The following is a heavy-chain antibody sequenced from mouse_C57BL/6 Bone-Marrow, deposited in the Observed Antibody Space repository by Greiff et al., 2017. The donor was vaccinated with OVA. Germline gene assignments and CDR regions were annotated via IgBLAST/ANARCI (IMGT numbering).Heavy chain of an antibody. CDR2: IDPANGNT. CDR1: GFNIKNTY. D-gene: IGHD1-1*01. Sequence: EVQVVESVAELVRPGASVKLSCTASGFNIKNTYMHWVKQRPEQGLEWIGRIDPANGNTKYAPKFQGKATITADTSSNTAYLQLSSLTSEDTAIYYCARGAVVAKGDAMDYWGQGTSVTVSS. V-gene: IGHV14-3*01. CDR3: ARGAVVAKGDAMDY. J-gene: IGHJ4*01.